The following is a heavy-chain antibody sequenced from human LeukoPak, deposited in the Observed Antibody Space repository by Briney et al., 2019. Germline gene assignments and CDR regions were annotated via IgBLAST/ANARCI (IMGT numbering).Heavy chain of an antibody. CDR3: AKHKDGITDAFDI. CDR2: ISYDGSNE. V-gene: IGHV3-30-3*01. Sequence: GRSLRLSCAASGITFSWYTMHWVRQAPGKGLEWVAVISYDGSNEYYADSVKGRFTISRDNSKNTLYLQMNSLRAEDTAVYYCAKHKDGITDAFDIWGQGTMVTVSS. D-gene: IGHD1-14*01. J-gene: IGHJ3*02. CDR1: GITFSWYT.